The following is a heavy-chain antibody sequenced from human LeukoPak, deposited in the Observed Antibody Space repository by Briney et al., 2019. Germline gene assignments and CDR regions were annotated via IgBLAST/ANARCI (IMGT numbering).Heavy chain of an antibody. Sequence: SETLSLTCTVSGGSISSGDYYWSWIRQPPGKGLEWIGYIYYSGSTYYNPSLKSRVTISVDTSKNQFSLKLSSVTAADTAVYYCARLNYGDYAYIFDYWGQGTLVTVSS. J-gene: IGHJ4*02. CDR3: ARLNYGDYAYIFDY. V-gene: IGHV4-30-4*01. D-gene: IGHD4-17*01. CDR2: IYYSGST. CDR1: GGSISSGDYY.